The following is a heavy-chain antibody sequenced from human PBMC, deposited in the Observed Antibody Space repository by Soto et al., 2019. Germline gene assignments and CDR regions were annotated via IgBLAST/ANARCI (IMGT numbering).Heavy chain of an antibody. V-gene: IGHV3-30*18. J-gene: IGHJ4*02. D-gene: IGHD4-17*01. Sequence: QVQLVESGGGVVQPGRSLRLSCAASGFTFSSYGMHWVRQAPGKGLEWVAVISYDGRNKNYADSVKGRFTISRDNSKNTLSMQMNSLRAEDTAVYYCAKDRGVEVTTRFFDYGGQGTLVSVSS. CDR2: ISYDGRNK. CDR3: AKDRGVEVTTRFFDY. CDR1: GFTFSSYG.